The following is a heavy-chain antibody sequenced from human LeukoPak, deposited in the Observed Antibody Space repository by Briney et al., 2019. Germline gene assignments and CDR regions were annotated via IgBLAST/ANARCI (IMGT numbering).Heavy chain of an antibody. V-gene: IGHV3-23*01. D-gene: IGHD1-26*01. CDR2: ISGSGETT. J-gene: IGHJ4*02. CDR1: GFTFSSYA. Sequence: PGGSLRLSCAASGFTFSSYAMTWVRQAPGKGLEWVSSISGSGETTYYADSVKGRFTISRDNSKSTLYLQMDSLRTEDTAVYYCAREGVGIKDLDYWGQGTLVTVSS. CDR3: AREGVGIKDLDY.